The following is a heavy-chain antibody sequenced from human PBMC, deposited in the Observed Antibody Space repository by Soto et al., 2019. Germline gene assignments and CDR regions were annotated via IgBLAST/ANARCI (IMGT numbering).Heavy chain of an antibody. CDR2: ISSDGSNK. CDR1: GFTFGSYA. D-gene: IGHD6-19*01. J-gene: IGHJ4*02. V-gene: IGHV3-30-3*01. Sequence: GGSLRLSCAASGFTFGSYAMHWVRQAPGKGLEWMAVISSDGSNKYYADSVRGRFTISRDNSKNTLYLQMNSLRDEDTAVYYCARDRRGYSSGFDNWGQGTLVTVSS. CDR3: ARDRRGYSSGFDN.